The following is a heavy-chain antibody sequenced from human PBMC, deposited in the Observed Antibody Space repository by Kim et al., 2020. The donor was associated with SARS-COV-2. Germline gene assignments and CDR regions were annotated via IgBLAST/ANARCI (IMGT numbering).Heavy chain of an antibody. CDR2: IDPNSGGT. CDR1: GYTFTGYY. Sequence: ASVKVSCKASGYTFTGYYIHWVRQAPGQGLEWMGRIDPNSGGTNYAQKFRGRVTMTRDTSISTAYMDLSSLRSDDTAVYYCARDARVAGDYWGQGSLVIV. CDR3: ARDARVAGDY. D-gene: IGHD6-19*01. J-gene: IGHJ4*02. V-gene: IGHV1-2*06.